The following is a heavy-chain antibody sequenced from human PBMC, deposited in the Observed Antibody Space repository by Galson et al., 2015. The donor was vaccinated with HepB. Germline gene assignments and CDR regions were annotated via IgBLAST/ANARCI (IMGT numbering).Heavy chain of an antibody. V-gene: IGHV3-15*07. D-gene: IGHD6-13*01. CDR1: GFTFSNAW. Sequence: SLRLSCAASGFTFSNAWMNWVRQAPGKGLEWVGRIKSKTDGGTTDYAAPVKGRFTISRDDSKNTLYLQMNSLKTEDTAVYYCTSSLIQQLVYYYYGMDVWGQGTTVTVSS. J-gene: IGHJ6*02. CDR2: IKSKTDGGTT. CDR3: TSSLIQQLVYYYYGMDV.